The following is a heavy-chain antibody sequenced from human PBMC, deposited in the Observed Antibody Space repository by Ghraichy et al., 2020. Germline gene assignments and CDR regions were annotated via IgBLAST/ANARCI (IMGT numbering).Heavy chain of an antibody. Sequence: WVSFILYDGSNKYYADSVKGRFTISRDNSKNTLYLQMNRMRDEYTAVYYCAKDTAMAYSYYYMDVWG. V-gene: IGHV3-30*18. CDR2: ILYDGSNK. D-gene: IGHD5-18*01. CDR3: AKDTAMAYSYYYMDV. J-gene: IGHJ6*03.